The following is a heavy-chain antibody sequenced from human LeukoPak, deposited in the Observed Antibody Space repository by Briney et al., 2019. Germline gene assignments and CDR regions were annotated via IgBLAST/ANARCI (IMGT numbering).Heavy chain of an antibody. CDR1: GYTFTIYA. D-gene: IGHD5-18*01. J-gene: IGHJ6*02. CDR2: INAGNGNT. CDR3: ARGLRGYSYGFYYYYYGMDV. Sequence: ASVNVSCKASGYTFTIYAMHWVRQAPGQRLEWMGWINAGNGNTKYSQKFQGRVTITRDTSASTAYMELSSLRSEDTAVYYCARGLRGYSYGFYYYYYGMDVWGQGTTVTVSS. V-gene: IGHV1-3*01.